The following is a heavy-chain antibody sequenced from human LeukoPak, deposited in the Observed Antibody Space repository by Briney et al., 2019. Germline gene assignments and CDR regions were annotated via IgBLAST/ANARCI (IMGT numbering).Heavy chain of an antibody. Sequence: KSSETLSLTCTVSGGSVSSGSYYWSWIRQPPGKGLEWIGYIYYSGSTNYNPSLKSRVTISVDKSKNQFSLKLSSVTAADTAVYYCAREGIAAGEFDYWGQGTLVTVSS. CDR1: GGSVSSGSYY. J-gene: IGHJ4*02. CDR2: IYYSGST. CDR3: AREGIAAGEFDY. V-gene: IGHV4-61*01. D-gene: IGHD6-13*01.